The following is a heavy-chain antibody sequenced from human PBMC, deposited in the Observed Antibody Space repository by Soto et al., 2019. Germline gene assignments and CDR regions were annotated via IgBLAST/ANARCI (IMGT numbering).Heavy chain of an antibody. Sequence: GGSLRLSCAASGFTFSSYGMHWVRQAPGKGLEWVAVISYDGSNKYYADSVKGRFTISRDNSKNTLYLQMNSLRAEDTAVYYCAKELDIVVVVAATEALDWFDPWGQGTLVTVSS. D-gene: IGHD2-15*01. CDR1: GFTFSSYG. J-gene: IGHJ5*02. CDR2: ISYDGSNK. V-gene: IGHV3-30*18. CDR3: AKELDIVVVVAATEALDWFDP.